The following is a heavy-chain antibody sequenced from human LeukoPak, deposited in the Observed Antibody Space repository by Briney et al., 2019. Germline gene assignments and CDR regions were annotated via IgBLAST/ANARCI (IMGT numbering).Heavy chain of an antibody. D-gene: IGHD3-10*01. CDR1: GGSISSSSYY. CDR2: IYCSGST. Sequence: SETLSLTCTVSGGSISSSSYYWGWIRQPPGKGLEWIGSIYCSGSTYYNPSLKSRVTISVDTSKNQFSLKLSSVTAADTAVYYCARYNYYGSGSYDYWGQGTLVTVSS. V-gene: IGHV4-39*07. J-gene: IGHJ4*02. CDR3: ARYNYYGSGSYDY.